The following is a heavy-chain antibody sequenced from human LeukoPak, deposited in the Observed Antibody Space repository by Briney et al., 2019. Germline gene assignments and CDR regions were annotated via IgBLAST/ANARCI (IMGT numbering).Heavy chain of an antibody. J-gene: IGHJ4*02. V-gene: IGHV4-61*01. CDR3: ARGASSFHY. CDR2: IYYSGST. CDR1: GGSISSGSYY. Sequence: SQTLSLTCTVSGGSISSGSYYWSWIRQPPGKGLEWIGYIYYSGSTNYNPSLKSRVTISVDTSKNQFSLKMSSVTAADTAEYYCARGASSFHYWGQGTLVTVSS. D-gene: IGHD6-13*01.